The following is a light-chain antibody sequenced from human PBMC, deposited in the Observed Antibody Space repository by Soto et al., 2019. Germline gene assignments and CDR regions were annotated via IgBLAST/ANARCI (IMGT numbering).Light chain of an antibody. CDR2: EVS. J-gene: IGLJ2*01. CDR3: SSYAGNNNLL. CDR1: NNDVGGYNF. V-gene: IGLV2-8*01. Sequence: QSALTQPPSASGSPGQSVTISCTGSNNDVGGYNFVSWYQQRPGKAPKLLIYEVSKRPSGVPDRFSGSKSVNTASLTVSGLQAEDEADYYCSSYAGNNNLLFGGGAKLTVL.